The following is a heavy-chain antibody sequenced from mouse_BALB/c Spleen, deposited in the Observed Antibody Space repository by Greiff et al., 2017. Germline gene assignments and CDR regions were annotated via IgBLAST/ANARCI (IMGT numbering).Heavy chain of an antibody. CDR3: ARSLYRYAMDY. J-gene: IGHJ4*01. CDR1: GYSFTGYY. D-gene: IGHD1-1*01. Sequence: VQLQQSGPELVKPGASVKISCKASGYSFTGYYMHWVKQSHVKSLEWIGRINPYNGATSYNQKFKGKATLTVDKSSSTAFMHLNSLTSEDSAVYYCARSLYRYAMDYWGQGTSVTVSS. CDR2: INPYNGAT. V-gene: IGHV1S135*01.